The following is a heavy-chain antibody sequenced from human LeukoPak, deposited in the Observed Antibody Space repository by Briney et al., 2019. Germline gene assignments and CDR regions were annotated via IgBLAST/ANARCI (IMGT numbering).Heavy chain of an antibody. D-gene: IGHD6-13*01. V-gene: IGHV4-39*07. CDR1: GGSISSSNYY. Sequence: SETLSLTCTVSGGSISSSNYYWGWIRQPPGKGLECIGSVYYSGNTYYNPSLKSRVTISVDTSKNQFSLKLSSVTAADTAVYYCARAVTSSSSWYKWVNWFDPWGQGTLVTVSS. CDR3: ARAVTSSSSWYKWVNWFDP. J-gene: IGHJ5*02. CDR2: VYYSGNT.